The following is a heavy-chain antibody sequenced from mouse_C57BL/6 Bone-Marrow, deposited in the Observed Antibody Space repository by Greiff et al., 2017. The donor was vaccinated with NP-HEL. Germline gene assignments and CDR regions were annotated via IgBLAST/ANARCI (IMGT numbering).Heavy chain of an antibody. J-gene: IGHJ3*01. D-gene: IGHD2-4*01. CDR2: ISNGGGST. Sequence: EVMLVESGGGLVQPGGSLKLSCAASGFTFSDYYMYWVRQTPEKRLEWVAYISNGGGSTYYPDTVKGRFTISRDNAKNTLYLQMSRLKSEDTAMYYCARGYDFVAWFAYWGQGTLVTVSA. CDR3: ARGYDFVAWFAY. V-gene: IGHV5-12*01. CDR1: GFTFSDYY.